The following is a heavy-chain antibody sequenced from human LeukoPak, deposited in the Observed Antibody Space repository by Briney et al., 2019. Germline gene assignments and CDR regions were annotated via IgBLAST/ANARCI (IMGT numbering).Heavy chain of an antibody. CDR1: GFTFSSYA. J-gene: IGHJ4*02. CDR3: ARGLSSGWSSY. CDR2: ISGSGGST. Sequence: PGGSLRLSCAASGFTFSSYAMSWVRQAPGKGLEWVSAISGSGGSTYYADSVKGRFTIFRDNSKNTLYLQMNSLRAEDTAVYYCARGLSSGWSSYWGQGTLVTVSS. V-gene: IGHV3-23*01. D-gene: IGHD6-19*01.